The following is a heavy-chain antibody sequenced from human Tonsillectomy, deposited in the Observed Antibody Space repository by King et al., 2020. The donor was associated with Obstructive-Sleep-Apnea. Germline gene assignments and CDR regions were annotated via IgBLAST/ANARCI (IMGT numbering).Heavy chain of an antibody. D-gene: IGHD3-3*01. J-gene: IGHJ4*02. CDR2: INHSGST. Sequence: VQLQQWGAGLLKPSETLSLTCAVYGGSFSGYYWSWIRQPPGKGLEWIGEINHSGSTNYNPSLKSRVTISVDTSKNQFSLKLSSVTAADTAVYYCARRHLYYDFWSGYYNPHHYFDYWGQGTLVTVSS. CDR1: GGSFSGYY. CDR3: ARRHLYYDFWSGYYNPHHYFDY. V-gene: IGHV4-34*01.